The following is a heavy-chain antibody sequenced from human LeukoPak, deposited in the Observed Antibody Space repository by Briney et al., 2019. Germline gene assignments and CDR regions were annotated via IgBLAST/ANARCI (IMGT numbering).Heavy chain of an antibody. J-gene: IGHJ6*03. CDR2: IRYHGNDK. D-gene: IGHD4/OR15-4a*01. CDR1: GFTFSNYG. CDR3: AKDGLTISLGFYMDV. V-gene: IGHV3-30*02. Sequence: GGSLRLSCAASGFTFSNYGMHWVRQAPGKGLEWVAFIRYHGNDKYYTDSVKGRFTISRDNSKNTLYLQMNSLRPDDTAVYYCAKDGLTISLGFYMDVWGKGTTVTVSS.